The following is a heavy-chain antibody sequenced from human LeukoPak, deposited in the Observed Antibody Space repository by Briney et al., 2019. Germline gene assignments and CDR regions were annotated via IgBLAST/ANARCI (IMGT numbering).Heavy chain of an antibody. CDR3: AKDRWGAVASFDY. D-gene: IGHD6-19*01. CDR1: GFPFSDHV. J-gene: IGHJ4*02. CDR2: IRYDGNNK. V-gene: IGHV3-30*02. Sequence: GGSLRLSCAASGFPFSDHVMHWVRQAPGKVLEWVSVIRYDGNNKYYADSVKGRFTISRDNSKNTLYLQMNSLESEDTAVYYCAKDRWGAVASFDYWGQGTLVTVSS.